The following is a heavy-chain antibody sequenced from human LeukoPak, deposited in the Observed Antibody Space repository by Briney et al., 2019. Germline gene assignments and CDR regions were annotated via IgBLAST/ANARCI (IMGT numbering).Heavy chain of an antibody. D-gene: IGHD3-10*01. V-gene: IGHV3-66*01. Sequence: PGGSLRLSCAASGFTVSSNYMSWVRQAPGKGLEWVSVIYSGGSTYYADSVKGRFTISRDNSKNTLYLQMNSLRAEDTAVYYCARAAYYGSGSYAFDIWGQGTMVTVSS. J-gene: IGHJ3*02. CDR3: ARAAYYGSGSYAFDI. CDR1: GFTVSSNY. CDR2: IYSGGST.